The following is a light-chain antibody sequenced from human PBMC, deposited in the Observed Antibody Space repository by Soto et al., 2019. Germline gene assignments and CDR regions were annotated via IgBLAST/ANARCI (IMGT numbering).Light chain of an antibody. CDR1: SNDVGGYNY. Sequence: QSVLTQPASVSGSPGQSITISCTGTSNDVGGYNYVSWYQQHPGKAPKLMIYDVSNRPSGVSNRFAGSKSGNTASLTISGLQAEDEADYYCSSYTSSSTPVFGGGTKLTVL. CDR2: DVS. CDR3: SSYTSSSTPV. V-gene: IGLV2-14*01. J-gene: IGLJ2*01.